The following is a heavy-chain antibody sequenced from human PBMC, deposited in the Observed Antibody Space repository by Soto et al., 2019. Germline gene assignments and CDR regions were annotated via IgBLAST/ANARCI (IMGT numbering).Heavy chain of an antibody. J-gene: IGHJ6*02. D-gene: IGHD6-19*01. CDR1: GYTFTSYG. CDR3: ARDMGPYGAVAGTYYYGMDV. V-gene: IGHV1-18*04. CDR2: ISAYNGNT. Sequence: VKVSCKASGYTFTSYGISWVRQAPGQGLEWMGWISAYNGNTNYAQKLQGRVTMTTDTSTSTAYMELRSLRSDDTAVYYCARDMGPYGAVAGTYYYGMDVWGQGTTVTVSS.